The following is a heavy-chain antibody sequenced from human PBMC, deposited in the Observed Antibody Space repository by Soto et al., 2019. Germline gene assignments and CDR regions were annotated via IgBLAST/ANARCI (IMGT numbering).Heavy chain of an antibody. V-gene: IGHV3-21*01. Sequence: EVQLVESGGGLVKPGGSLRLSCAASGFTFSSYSMNWVLQAPGKGLEWVSSISSSSSYIYYADSVKGRFTISRDNAKNSLYLQMNSLRAEDTAVYYCARDVLYYYDSSGYYYDAFDIWGQGTMVTVSS. CDR1: GFTFSSYS. CDR3: ARDVLYYYDSSGYYYDAFDI. J-gene: IGHJ3*02. D-gene: IGHD3-22*01. CDR2: ISSSSSYI.